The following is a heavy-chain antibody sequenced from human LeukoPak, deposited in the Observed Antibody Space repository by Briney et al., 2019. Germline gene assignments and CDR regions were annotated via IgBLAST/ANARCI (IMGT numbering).Heavy chain of an antibody. CDR1: GYTFTGYY. CDR2: INPNSGGT. D-gene: IGHD5-18*01. V-gene: IGHV1-2*04. Sequence: VSVTVSCKASGYTFTGYYMHWVRQAPGQGLEWMGWINPNSGGTNYAQKFQGWVTMTRDTSISTAYMELSRLRSDDTAVYYCAREGTYSYGLDDAFDIWGQGAMVTVSS. J-gene: IGHJ3*02. CDR3: AREGTYSYGLDDAFDI.